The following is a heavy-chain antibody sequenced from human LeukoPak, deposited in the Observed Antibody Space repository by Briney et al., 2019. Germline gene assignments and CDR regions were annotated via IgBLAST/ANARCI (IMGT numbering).Heavy chain of an antibody. CDR2: INTSGGST. Sequence: ASVKVSCKASGYTFTSYYMHWVRQAPGQGLEWMGIINTSGGSTSYAQKFQGRVTMTRDTSTRTVYMELSSLRSEDTAVYYCARVQSGGYYYYWGQGTLVTVSS. CDR1: GYTFTSYY. CDR3: ARVQSGGYYYY. V-gene: IGHV1-46*01. J-gene: IGHJ4*02. D-gene: IGHD3-22*01.